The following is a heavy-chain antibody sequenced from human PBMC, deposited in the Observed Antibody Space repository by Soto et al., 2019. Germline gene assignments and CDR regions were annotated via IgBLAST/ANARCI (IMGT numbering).Heavy chain of an antibody. Sequence: ASVKVSYKVSGYTLTELSMHWVRQAPGKGLEWMGGFDPEDGETIYAQKFQGRVTMTEDTSTDTAYMELSSLRSEDTAVYYCATTRFYDILTGYYFDYWGQGTLVTVSS. V-gene: IGHV1-24*01. D-gene: IGHD3-9*01. CDR3: ATTRFYDILTGYYFDY. J-gene: IGHJ4*02. CDR1: GYTLTELS. CDR2: FDPEDGET.